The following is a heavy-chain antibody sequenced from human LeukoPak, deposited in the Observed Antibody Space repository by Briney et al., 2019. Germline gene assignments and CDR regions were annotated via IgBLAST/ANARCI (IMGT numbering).Heavy chain of an antibody. CDR2: ISAYNGNT. V-gene: IGHV1-18*01. J-gene: IGHJ4*02. CDR3: ARDLRDFGSGYCDY. D-gene: IGHD3-3*01. Sequence: ASVKVSCKASGYTFTSYGISWVRQAPGQGLEWMGWISAYNGNTNYAQKLQGRVTMTTDTSTSTAYMELRSLRSDDTAVYYCARDLRDFGSGYCDYWGQGTLVTASS. CDR1: GYTFTSYG.